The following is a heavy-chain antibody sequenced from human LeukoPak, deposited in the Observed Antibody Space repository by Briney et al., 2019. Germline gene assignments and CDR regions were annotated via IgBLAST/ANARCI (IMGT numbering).Heavy chain of an antibody. V-gene: IGHV3-30*18. CDR2: ISYDGSNK. Sequence: PGRSLRLSCAASGFTFSSYGMHWVRQAPGKGLEWVAVISYDGSNKYYADSVKGRFTISRDNSKNTLYLQMNSLRAEDTAVYYCAKEGSFLWGMDVWGKGTTVTVSS. CDR1: GFTFSSYG. CDR3: AKEGSFLWGMDV. D-gene: IGHD3-16*02. J-gene: IGHJ6*04.